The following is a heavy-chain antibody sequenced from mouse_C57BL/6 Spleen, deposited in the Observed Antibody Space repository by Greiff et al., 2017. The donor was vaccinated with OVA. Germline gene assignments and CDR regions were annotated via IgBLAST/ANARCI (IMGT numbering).Heavy chain of an antibody. J-gene: IGHJ4*01. Sequence: VQLKQSGAELVRPGTSVKMSCKASGYTFTHYWIGWAKQRPGHGLEWIGDSYTGGGYTTYNEKFKGKATLTADKSSSTAYMQFSSLTSEDSAIYYCARGTSGRAMDYWGQGTSVTVSS. CDR1: GYTFTHYW. CDR3: ARGTSGRAMDY. CDR2: SYTGGGYT. D-gene: IGHD1-3*01. V-gene: IGHV1-63*01.